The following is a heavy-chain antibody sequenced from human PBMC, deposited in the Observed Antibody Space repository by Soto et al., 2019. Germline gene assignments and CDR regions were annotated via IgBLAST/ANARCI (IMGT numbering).Heavy chain of an antibody. J-gene: IGHJ4*02. CDR1: GGSISSYY. V-gene: IGHV4-34*01. CDR3: ARGAVVPAADIDY. Sequence: LTCTVSGGSISSYYWGWIRKPPGKGLEWIGEINHSGSTNYNPSLKSRVTISVDTSKNQFSLKLSSVTAADTAVYYCARGAVVPAADIDYWGQGTLVTGSS. CDR2: INHSGST. D-gene: IGHD2-2*01.